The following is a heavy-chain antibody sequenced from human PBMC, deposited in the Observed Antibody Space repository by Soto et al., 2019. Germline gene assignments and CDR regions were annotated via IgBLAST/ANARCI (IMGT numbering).Heavy chain of an antibody. CDR3: ARDGYSTSSDWPLFDP. CDR1: GLTLRSYA. J-gene: IGHJ5*02. V-gene: IGHV3-23*01. D-gene: IGHD6-6*01. CDR2: ISGRSAVP. Sequence: EGQLLQSGGDLVQPGGSLRLSCAGSGLTLRSYAMTWIRQTPEKGLEWVSTISGRSAVPSYADFVNGRFTVSRDNAKSSLFLQMDTLREEDTAVYYCARDGYSTSSDWPLFDPWGQGTLVTVSS.